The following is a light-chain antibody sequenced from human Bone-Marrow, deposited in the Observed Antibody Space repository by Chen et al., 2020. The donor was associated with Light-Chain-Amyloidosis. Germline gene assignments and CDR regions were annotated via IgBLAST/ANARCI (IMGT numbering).Light chain of an antibody. Sequence: EIVLTQSPGTLSLSPGERATLSCRASQSVSSSYLAWYQQKPGQAPRLLIYGASSSDTGIPDRFSGSGSGTDFTLTISRLDPEDFAVYYCQQYGSSPRLTFGGGTKVEIK. V-gene: IGKV3-20*01. CDR1: QSVSSSY. J-gene: IGKJ4*01. CDR2: GAS. CDR3: QQYGSSPRLT.